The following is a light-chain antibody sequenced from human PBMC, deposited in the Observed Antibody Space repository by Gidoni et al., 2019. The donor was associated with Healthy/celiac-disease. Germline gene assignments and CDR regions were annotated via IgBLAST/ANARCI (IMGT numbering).Light chain of an antibody. CDR3: QQYNSYPLT. Sequence: DIQMTQSPSTLSASLVDRVTITCRTSHSISSCLAWYQQKPGKAPKLLIYKASSLESGVPSRFSGSGSGTEFTLTISSLQADDVATYYCQQYNSYPLTFGGGTKVEIK. V-gene: IGKV1-5*03. CDR1: HSISSC. J-gene: IGKJ4*01. CDR2: KAS.